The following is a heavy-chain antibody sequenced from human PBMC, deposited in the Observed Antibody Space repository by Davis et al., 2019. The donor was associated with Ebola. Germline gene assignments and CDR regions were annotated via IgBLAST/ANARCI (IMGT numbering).Heavy chain of an antibody. V-gene: IGHV3-23*01. CDR3: AKDAPMIVVVITTPSFDY. CDR1: GFTFSSYA. D-gene: IGHD3-22*01. J-gene: IGHJ4*02. CDR2: ISGSGGST. Sequence: GSLRLSCAASGFTFSSYAMSWVRQAPGKGLEWVSAISGSGGSTYYADSVKGRFTISRDNSKNTLYLQMNSLRAEDTAVYYCAKDAPMIVVVITTPSFDYWGQGTLVTVSS.